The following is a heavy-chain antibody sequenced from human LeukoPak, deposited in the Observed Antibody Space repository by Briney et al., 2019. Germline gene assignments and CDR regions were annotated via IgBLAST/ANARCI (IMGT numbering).Heavy chain of an antibody. J-gene: IGHJ4*02. D-gene: IGHD3-22*01. V-gene: IGHV1-18*01. CDR2: IGAYNGNT. Sequence: ASVKVSCKASGYTFTSYDINWVRQAPGQGLEWMGWIGAYNGNTNYAQKLQGRVTMTTDTSTSTAYMELRSLRSDDTAVYCCARGDQYYYDSSGYSPFDYWGQGTLVTVSS. CDR1: GYTFTSYD. CDR3: ARGDQYYYDSSGYSPFDY.